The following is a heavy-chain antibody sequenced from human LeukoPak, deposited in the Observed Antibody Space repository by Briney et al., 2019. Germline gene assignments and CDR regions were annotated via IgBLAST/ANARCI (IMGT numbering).Heavy chain of an antibody. D-gene: IGHD5-12*01. J-gene: IGHJ3*02. Sequence: GGSLRLSCAASGFTFSSYSMNWVRQAPGKGLEWVSSISGSSSYIYYADSMKGRFTISRDNAKNSLYVQMNSLRAEDTAVYYCARGVIVATWGAFDIWGQGTMVTVSS. V-gene: IGHV3-21*04. CDR2: ISGSSSYI. CDR1: GFTFSSYS. CDR3: ARGVIVATWGAFDI.